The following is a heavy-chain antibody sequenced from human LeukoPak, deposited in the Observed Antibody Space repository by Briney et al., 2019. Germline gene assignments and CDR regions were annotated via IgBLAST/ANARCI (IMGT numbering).Heavy chain of an antibody. CDR3: ARDYGDIPPDWYYDL. Sequence: SETLSLTCTVSGGSISSGSYYWSWIRQPAGKGLEWIGRIYTSGSTNYNPSLKSRVTISVDTSKNQFSLKLSSVTAADTAVYYCARDYGDIPPDWYYDLWGRGTLVTVSS. J-gene: IGHJ2*01. D-gene: IGHD4-17*01. CDR2: IYTSGST. V-gene: IGHV4-61*02. CDR1: GGSISSGSYY.